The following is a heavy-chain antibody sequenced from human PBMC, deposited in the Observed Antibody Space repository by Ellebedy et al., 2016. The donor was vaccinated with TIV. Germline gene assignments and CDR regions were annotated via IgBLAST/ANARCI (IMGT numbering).Heavy chain of an antibody. D-gene: IGHD6-19*01. V-gene: IGHV4-59*01. J-gene: IGHJ4*02. CDR3: ARSGGWYTPYDY. Sequence: MPSETLSLTCTVSGDSISGYYWSWIRQPPGKGLEWIGYIYSSGSGEYNPSLKSRVTMSVDTSRGQFSLRLNYVTAADTAVYHCARSGGWYTPYDYWGKGTLVTVSS. CDR1: GDSISGYY. CDR2: IYSSGSG.